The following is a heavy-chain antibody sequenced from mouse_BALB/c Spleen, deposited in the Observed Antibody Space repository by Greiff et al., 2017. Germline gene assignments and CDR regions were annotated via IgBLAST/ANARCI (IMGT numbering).Heavy chain of an antibody. V-gene: IGHV14-3*02. CDR2: IDPANGNT. CDR1: GFNIKDTY. CDR3: ASTTITTAPYYYAMDY. D-gene: IGHD1-2*01. J-gene: IGHJ4*01. Sequence: VQLQQSGAELVKPGASVKLSCTASGFNIKDTYMHWVKQRPEQGLEWIGRIDPANGNTKYDPKFQGKATITADTSSNTAYLQLSSLTSEDTAVYYCASTTITTAPYYYAMDYWGQGTSVTVSS.